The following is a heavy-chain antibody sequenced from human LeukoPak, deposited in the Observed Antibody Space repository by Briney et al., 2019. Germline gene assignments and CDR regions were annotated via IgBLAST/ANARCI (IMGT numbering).Heavy chain of an antibody. D-gene: IGHD1-26*01. J-gene: IGHJ4*02. CDR1: GYTFTSYW. CDR2: IYPGDSDA. V-gene: IGHV5-51*01. Sequence: GESLKISCKGSGYTFTSYWIGRVRQMPGKGLEWMGIIYPGDSDARYSPSFQGQVTISADKSISTAYLQWSSLKASDTAMYYCARQDMEWEPFYYFDYWGQGTLVTVSS. CDR3: ARQDMEWEPFYYFDY.